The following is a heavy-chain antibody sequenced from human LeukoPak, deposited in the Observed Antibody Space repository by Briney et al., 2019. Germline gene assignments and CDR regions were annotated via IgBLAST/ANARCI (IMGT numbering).Heavy chain of an antibody. CDR3: ARDSVAGTFDY. J-gene: IGHJ4*02. V-gene: IGHV3-21*01. Sequence: GGSLRLSCAASGFTFERHSMNWVRQAPGKGLEWVSSISNNYNTYYADSVKGRFAISRDNAKNSLYLQMNSLRAEDTAVYYCARDSVAGTFDYWGQGTLVTVSS. D-gene: IGHD6-19*01. CDR2: ISNNYNT. CDR1: GFTFERHS.